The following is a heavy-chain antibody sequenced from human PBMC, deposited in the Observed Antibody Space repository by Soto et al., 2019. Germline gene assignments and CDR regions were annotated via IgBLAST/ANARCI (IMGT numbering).Heavy chain of an antibody. CDR3: ARSTIFGVVIINGPLDY. CDR1: GYTFTSYS. Sequence: ASVKVSCKASGYTFTSYSMHWVRQAPGQRLEWMGWINAGNGNTKYSQKFQGRVTITRDTSASTAYMELSSLRSEDTAVYYCARSTIFGVVIINGPLDYWGQGTLVTVSS. J-gene: IGHJ4*02. CDR2: INAGNGNT. D-gene: IGHD3-3*01. V-gene: IGHV1-3*01.